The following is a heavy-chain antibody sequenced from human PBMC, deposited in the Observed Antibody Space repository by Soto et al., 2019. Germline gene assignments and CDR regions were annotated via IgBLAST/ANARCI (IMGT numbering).Heavy chain of an antibody. CDR2: IVVGSGNT. V-gene: IGHV1-58*01. J-gene: IGHJ3*02. D-gene: IGHD4-17*01. Sequence: SVKVSCKASGYTFTSSAVQWVRQARGQRLEWIGWIVVGSGNTNYAQKFQERVTITRDMSTSTAYMELSSLRSEDTAVYYCAVPPDDYSVYLNIWGQGTMVTVSS. CDR3: AVPPDDYSVYLNI. CDR1: GYTFTSSA.